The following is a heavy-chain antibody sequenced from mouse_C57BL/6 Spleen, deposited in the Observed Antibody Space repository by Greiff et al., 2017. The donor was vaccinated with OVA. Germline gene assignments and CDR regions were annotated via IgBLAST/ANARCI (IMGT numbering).Heavy chain of an antibody. CDR3: ASPIYDGYYGPFAY. CDR2: IYPSDSET. D-gene: IGHD2-3*01. V-gene: IGHV1-61*01. Sequence: QVHVKQPGAELVRPGSSVKLSCKASGYTFTSYWMDWVKQRPGQGLEWIGNIYPSDSETHYNQKFKDKATLTVDKSSSTAYMQLSSLTSEDSAVYYCASPIYDGYYGPFAYWGQGTLVTVSA. J-gene: IGHJ3*01. CDR1: GYTFTSYW.